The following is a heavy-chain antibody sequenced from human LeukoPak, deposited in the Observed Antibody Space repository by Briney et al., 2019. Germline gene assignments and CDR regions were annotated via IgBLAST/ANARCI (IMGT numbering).Heavy chain of an antibody. CDR3: ASDIVATYGVDYYYGMDV. Sequence: GGSLRLSCAASGFIFSSYTINWVRQAPGKGLEWVGRIKSKTDGGTTDYAAPVKGRFTISRDDSKNTLYLQMNSLRAEDTAVYYCASDIVATYGVDYYYGMDVWGQGTTVTVSS. V-gene: IGHV3-15*01. D-gene: IGHD5-12*01. CDR2: IKSKTDGGTT. CDR1: GFIFSSYT. J-gene: IGHJ6*02.